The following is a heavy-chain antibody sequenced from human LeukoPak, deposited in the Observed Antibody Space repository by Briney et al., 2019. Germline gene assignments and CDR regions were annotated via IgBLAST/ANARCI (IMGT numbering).Heavy chain of an antibody. CDR2: IYHSGRT. CDR3: ARETSLAGFASGLGFNY. CDR1: GGSISGYY. V-gene: IGHV4-59*01. D-gene: IGHD6-19*01. J-gene: IGHJ4*02. Sequence: PSETLSLTCSVSGGSISGYYWSWIRQVPGERLEWIGYIYHSGRTTYNPSLESRVTISLDTSKNQLSLNLRFVTAADTATYYCARETSLAGFASGLGFNYWGQGILVTVSS.